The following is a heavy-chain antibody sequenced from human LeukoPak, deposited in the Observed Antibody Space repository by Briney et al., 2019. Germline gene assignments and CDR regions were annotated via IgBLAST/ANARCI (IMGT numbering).Heavy chain of an antibody. CDR2: IRYDGSNK. V-gene: IGHV3-30*02. CDR1: GFTFSSYG. CDR3: AKGSSYYYGSGSYYKLYY. Sequence: GGSLRLSCAASGFTFSSYGMHWVRQAPGKGLEWVAFIRYDGSNKYYADSVKGRFTISRDNSKNTLYLQMNSLRAEDTAVYYCAKGSSYYYGSGSYYKLYYWGQGTLVTVSS. D-gene: IGHD3-10*01. J-gene: IGHJ4*02.